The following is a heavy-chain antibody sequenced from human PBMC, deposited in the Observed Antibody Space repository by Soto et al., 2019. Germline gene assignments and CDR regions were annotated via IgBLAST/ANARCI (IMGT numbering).Heavy chain of an antibody. Sequence: ASVKVSCTASGYTFTGYNMHWVRQAPGQGLEWMGWINPNTGGTNYAQMFQGRITLTRDTSISTAYMDLTRLRSDDTAVYYCARDLEWEVPRNYFGYWGQGTLVTVSS. D-gene: IGHD3-3*01. CDR1: GYTFTGYN. V-gene: IGHV1-2*02. J-gene: IGHJ4*02. CDR2: INPNTGGT. CDR3: ARDLEWEVPRNYFGY.